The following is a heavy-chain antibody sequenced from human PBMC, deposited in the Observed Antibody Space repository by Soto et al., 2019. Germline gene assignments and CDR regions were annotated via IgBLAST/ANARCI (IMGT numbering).Heavy chain of an antibody. J-gene: IGHJ3*02. V-gene: IGHV1-69*01. CDR1: GGTFSSYA. CDR2: IIPIFGTA. D-gene: IGHD3-16*02. Sequence: QVQLVQSGAEVKKPGSSVKVSCKASGGTFSSYAISWVRQAPGQGLEWMGGIIPIFGTANYAQKFQGRVTITGDETTGTAYMELSSLRSEDTAVYYCARSLNDYVWGSYRYFRDDAFDIWCQGTMVTVSS. CDR3: ARSLNDYVWGSYRYFRDDAFDI.